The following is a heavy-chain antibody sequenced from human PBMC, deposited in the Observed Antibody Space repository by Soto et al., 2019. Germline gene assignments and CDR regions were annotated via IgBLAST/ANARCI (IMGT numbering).Heavy chain of an antibody. V-gene: IGHV1-18*01. Sequence: QGQLLQSGDEVKKPGASVRVSCRASGYDFTSYGISWVRQAPGQGLEWVSWISAYNGKRDTAQKFQGRVTMTLDTSTDTAHMELGDLTSADTAVYYCARGRIVASIHDAFEIWGQGTLVAFSS. CDR3: ARGRIVASIHDAFEI. J-gene: IGHJ3*02. CDR2: ISAYNGKR. D-gene: IGHD2-21*01. CDR1: GYDFTSYG.